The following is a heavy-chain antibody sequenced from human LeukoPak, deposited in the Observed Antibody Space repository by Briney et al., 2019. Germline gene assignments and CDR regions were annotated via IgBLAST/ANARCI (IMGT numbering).Heavy chain of an antibody. D-gene: IGHD2-15*01. J-gene: IGHJ5*02. CDR2: INHSGST. CDR1: GGSFSGYY. Sequence: KPSETPSLTCAVYGGSFSGYYWSWIRHPPGKGLEWIGEINHSGSTNYNPSLKSRVTISVDTSKNQFSLKLSSVTAADTAVYYCARGDLGYCSGGSCYGDWFDPWGQGTLVTVSS. CDR3: ARGDLGYCSGGSCYGDWFDP. V-gene: IGHV4-34*01.